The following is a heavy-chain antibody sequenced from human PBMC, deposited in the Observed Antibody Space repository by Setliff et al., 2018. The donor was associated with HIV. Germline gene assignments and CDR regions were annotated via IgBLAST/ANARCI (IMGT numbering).Heavy chain of an antibody. CDR2: ISYGSTWV. CDR1: RFTFSYYN. V-gene: IGHV3-21*01. D-gene: IGHD2-15*01. Sequence: PGGSLRLSCAASRFTFSYYNMYWLRQAPGEGLEWVSSISYGSTWVYYSDSVKGRFTISRDDAKNSLFLQVDSLTAEDTAVYYCARSQGIGDYYMDVWGKGTTVTVSS. CDR3: ARSQGIGDYYMDV. J-gene: IGHJ6*03.